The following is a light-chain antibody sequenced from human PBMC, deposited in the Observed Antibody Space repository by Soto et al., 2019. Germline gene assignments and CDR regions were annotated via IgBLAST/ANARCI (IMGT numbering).Light chain of an antibody. V-gene: IGLV2-14*01. J-gene: IGLJ1*01. Sequence: QSAPTQPASVSVSPGHSITISCTGTSSDVGGYNFVSWYQQKPGKAPNLLIYEVTHRPSGISDRFSGSKSGNMASLTISGVQAEDEAAYYCFLYARSRLYVFGSGTKVTVL. CDR3: FLYARSRLYV. CDR2: EVT. CDR1: SSDVGGYNF.